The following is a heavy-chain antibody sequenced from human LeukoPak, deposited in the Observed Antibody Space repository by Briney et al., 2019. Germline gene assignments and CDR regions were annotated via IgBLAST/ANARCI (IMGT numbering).Heavy chain of an antibody. CDR3: ARGRYCSRTSCYIDY. CDR1: GLTVNNYA. V-gene: IGHV3-23*01. CDR2: ISGSGDST. J-gene: IGHJ4*02. D-gene: IGHD2-2*02. Sequence: PGGSLRLSCAASGLTVNNYAMSWVRQAPGRGQEWVSGISGSGDSTYYADSVKGRFTISRDNSKNTLYLQMNSLRAEDTAVYYCARGRYCSRTSCYIDYWGQGTLVTVSS.